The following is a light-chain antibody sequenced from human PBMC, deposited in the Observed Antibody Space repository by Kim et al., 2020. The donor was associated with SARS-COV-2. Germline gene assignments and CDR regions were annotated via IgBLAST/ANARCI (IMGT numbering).Light chain of an antibody. CDR3: QAWDSSTKGV. CDR1: KLGDKY. Sequence: VSPGQTASITCSGDKLGDKYVCWYQQKPGQSPVLVIYQDTKRPSGIPERFSDSNSGKTATLTISGTQAMDEADYYCQAWDSSTKGVFGGGTQLTVL. J-gene: IGLJ3*02. V-gene: IGLV3-1*01. CDR2: QDT.